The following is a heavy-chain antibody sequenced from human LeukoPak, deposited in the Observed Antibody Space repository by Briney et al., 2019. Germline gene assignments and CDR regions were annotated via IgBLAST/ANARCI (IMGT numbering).Heavy chain of an antibody. CDR2: ISAYSGNT. D-gene: IGHD4-11*01. CDR1: GYAFTSYG. Sequence: ASVKVSCKASGYAFTSYGISWVRQAPGQGLEWMGWISAYSGNTNYAQKLQGRVTMTTDTSTSTAYMELRSLRSDDTAAYYCARDRNTVTTPLDYWGQGTLVTVSS. CDR3: ARDRNTVTTPLDY. V-gene: IGHV1-18*01. J-gene: IGHJ4*02.